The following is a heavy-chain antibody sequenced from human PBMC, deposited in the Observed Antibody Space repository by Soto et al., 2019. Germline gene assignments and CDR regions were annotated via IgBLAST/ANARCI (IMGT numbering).Heavy chain of an antibody. Sequence: PGGSLRLSCAASGFTFSSYSMNWVRQAPGKGLEWVSYISSSSSSTIYYADSVKGRFTISRDNAKNSLYLQMNSLRAEDTAVYYCARGEEYYDFWSGYSLDYWGQGTLVTVSS. CDR3: ARGEEYYDFWSGYSLDY. J-gene: IGHJ4*02. D-gene: IGHD3-3*01. CDR2: ISSSSSSTI. CDR1: GFTFSSYS. V-gene: IGHV3-48*01.